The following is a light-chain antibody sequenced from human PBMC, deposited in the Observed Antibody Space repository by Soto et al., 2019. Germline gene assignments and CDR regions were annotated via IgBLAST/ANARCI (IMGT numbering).Light chain of an antibody. CDR2: GAS. Sequence: EIVLTQSPGTLSLSPGERATLSCRSSQSVNSNYLAWYQQKPGQAPRLLIYGASSRATGIPDWFSGSWSGTYFPLTISRVEHEDFAVYYCQQYGSSPRTFGLGTKVEIK. CDR3: QQYGSSPRT. CDR1: QSVNSNY. J-gene: IGKJ1*01. V-gene: IGKV3-20*01.